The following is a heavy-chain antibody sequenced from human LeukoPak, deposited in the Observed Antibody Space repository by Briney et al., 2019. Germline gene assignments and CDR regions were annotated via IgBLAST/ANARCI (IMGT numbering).Heavy chain of an antibody. CDR3: ARDRYYDFWSGYHNWFDP. CDR2: INPNSGGT. Sequence: ASVKVSCKASGYTFTGYYMHWVRQALGQGLQWMGWINPNSGGTNYAQKFQGRVTMTRDTSISTAYMELSRLRSDDTAVYYCARDRYYDFWSGYHNWFDPWGQGTLVTVSS. CDR1: GYTFTGYY. D-gene: IGHD3-3*01. V-gene: IGHV1-2*02. J-gene: IGHJ5*02.